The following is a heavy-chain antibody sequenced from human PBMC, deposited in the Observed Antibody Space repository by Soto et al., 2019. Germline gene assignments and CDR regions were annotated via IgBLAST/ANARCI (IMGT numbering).Heavy chain of an antibody. V-gene: IGHV3-11*01. D-gene: IGHD3-22*01. CDR1: GFTFSDYY. J-gene: IGHJ5*02. Sequence: GGSLRLSCAASGFTFSDYYMSWIRQAPGKGLEWVSYISSSGSTIYYADSVKGRFTISRDNAKNSLYLQMNSLRAEDTAIYYCARMYYYDSSACSSWGQGTLVTVSS. CDR2: ISSSGSTI. CDR3: ARMYYYDSSACSS.